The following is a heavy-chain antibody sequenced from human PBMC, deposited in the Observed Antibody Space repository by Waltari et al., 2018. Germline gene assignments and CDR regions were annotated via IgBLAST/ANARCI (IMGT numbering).Heavy chain of an antibody. D-gene: IGHD3-10*01. V-gene: IGHV4-39*01. CDR3: ARNMESPYNAPYYFYYMDV. CDR1: GASIPNSNSY. CDR2: IYYRGST. J-gene: IGHJ6*03. Sequence: QLQLQESGPGLVKPSETLSLTCSVSGASIPNSNSYWSWIRQPPGKGLEWIGGIYYRGSTYSSPSPKSRVTISLDTSKNQLSLKVSSVTVADTAIYFCARNMESPYNAPYYFYYMDVWGKGTTVTVSS.